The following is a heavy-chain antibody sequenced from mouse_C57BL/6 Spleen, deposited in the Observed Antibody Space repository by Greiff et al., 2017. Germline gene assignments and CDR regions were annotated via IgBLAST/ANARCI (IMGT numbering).Heavy chain of an antibody. CDR3: ARAGYPWFAY. V-gene: IGHV1-50*01. CDR1: GYTFTSYW. D-gene: IGHD3-1*01. J-gene: IGHJ3*01. Sequence: QVQLQQPGAELVKPGASVKLSCKASGYTFTSYWMQWVKQRPGQGLEWIGEFDPSDSYTNYNQKFKGNATLTVDTSSSTAYMQLSSLTSEDSAVYYCARAGYPWFAYWGQGTLVTVSA. CDR2: FDPSDSYT.